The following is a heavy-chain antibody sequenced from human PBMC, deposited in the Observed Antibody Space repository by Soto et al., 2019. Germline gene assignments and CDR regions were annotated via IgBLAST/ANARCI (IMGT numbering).Heavy chain of an antibody. J-gene: IGHJ6*02. CDR3: VHSLHTSGWYKYYGMDV. Sequence: SGPTLVNPTQTLTLTCTFSGFSLSTSGVGVGWIRQPPGKTLEWLGLIYWNDDRRYSPSLKTRLTITKDTSKNQVVLTVTNMDPVDTATYYCVHSLHTSGWYKYYGMDVWGEGTTVTV. CDR2: IYWNDDR. V-gene: IGHV2-5*01. CDR1: GFSLSTSGVG. D-gene: IGHD6-19*01.